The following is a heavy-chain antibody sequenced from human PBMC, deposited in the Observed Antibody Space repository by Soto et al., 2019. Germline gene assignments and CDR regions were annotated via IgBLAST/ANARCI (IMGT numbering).Heavy chain of an antibody. D-gene: IGHD2-2*01. J-gene: IGHJ5*02. CDR3: ATATLDCSSTSCYEINWFDP. V-gene: IGHV1-69*02. Sequence: ASVKVSCKASGGTFSSYTISWVRQAPGQGLEWMGRIIPILGIANYAQKFQGRVTITADKSTSTAYMELSSLRSEDTAVYYCATATLDCSSTSCYEINWFDPWGQGTLVTVSS. CDR2: IIPILGIA. CDR1: GGTFSSYT.